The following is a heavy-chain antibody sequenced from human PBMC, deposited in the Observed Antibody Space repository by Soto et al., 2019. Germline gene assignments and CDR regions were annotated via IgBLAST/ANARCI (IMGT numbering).Heavy chain of an antibody. J-gene: IGHJ6*02. Sequence: TEPLSLTCTVSGGSISSSSYYWGWIRQPPGKGLEWIGSIYYSASTYYNPSLKSRVTISVDTYKNQFSLKLSSVAAADTGVYQCQRHFYARDRYSYYYYGMGVWGQGTTFT. CDR1: GGSISSSSYY. V-gene: IGHV4-39*01. D-gene: IGHD3-16*01. CDR3: QRHFYARDRYSYYYYGMGV. CDR2: IYYSAST.